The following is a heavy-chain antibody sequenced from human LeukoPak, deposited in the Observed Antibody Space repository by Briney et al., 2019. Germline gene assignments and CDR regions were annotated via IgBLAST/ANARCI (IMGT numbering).Heavy chain of an antibody. D-gene: IGHD1-26*01. Sequence: SETLSLTCTVSGGSISSYYWIWIRQPAGKGLEWIGRIYTSGSTNYNASLKSRVSMSVDTSKNQLSLKLSSVTAADTAVFYCARENSGSYREFDYWGQGTLVTVSS. CDR3: ARENSGSYREFDY. J-gene: IGHJ4*02. CDR2: IYTSGST. CDR1: GGSISSYY. V-gene: IGHV4-4*07.